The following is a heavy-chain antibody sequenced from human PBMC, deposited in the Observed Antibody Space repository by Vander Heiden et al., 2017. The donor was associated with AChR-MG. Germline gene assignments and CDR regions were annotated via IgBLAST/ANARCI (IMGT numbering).Heavy chain of an antibody. CDR2: ISGSGGST. CDR3: AKDSPYSSGWYS. V-gene: IGHV3-23*01. D-gene: IGHD6-19*01. Sequence: EVQLLEPGGGLVQPGWSLRLSCAASGFPFSSYAMGWVRQAPGKGLEWVSAISGSGGSTYYADSVKGRFTISRDNSKNTLYLQMNSLRAEDTAVYYCAKDSPYSSGWYSWGQGTLVTVSS. CDR1: GFPFSSYA. J-gene: IGHJ4*02.